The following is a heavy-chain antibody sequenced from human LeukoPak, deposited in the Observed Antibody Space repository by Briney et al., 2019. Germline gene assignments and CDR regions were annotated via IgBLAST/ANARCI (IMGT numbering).Heavy chain of an antibody. CDR3: ARDSRGAYNFDF. CDR1: GYTFTAYY. Sequence: ASVKVSCKASGYTFTAYYMHWLRQAPGQGLEWMGWINPNSGGTKYAQKFQGRVTMTRDTSISTAYMELSSLSSDDTAVYYCARDSRGAYNFDFWGLGTLVTVSS. D-gene: IGHD3-10*01. V-gene: IGHV1-2*02. J-gene: IGHJ4*02. CDR2: INPNSGGT.